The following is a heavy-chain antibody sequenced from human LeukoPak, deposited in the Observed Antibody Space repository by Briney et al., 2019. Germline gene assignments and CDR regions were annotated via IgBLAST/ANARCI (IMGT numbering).Heavy chain of an antibody. CDR1: GYTFTSYA. CDR2: INAGNGNT. D-gene: IGHD2-2*01. J-gene: IGHJ5*02. Sequence: ASVKVSCKASGYTFTSYATHWVRQAPGQRLEWMGWINAGNGNTKYSQKFQGRVTITRDTSASTAYMELSSLRSEDTAVYYCARDRPYCSSTSCYLNWFDPWGQGALVTVSS. V-gene: IGHV1-3*01. CDR3: ARDRPYCSSTSCYLNWFDP.